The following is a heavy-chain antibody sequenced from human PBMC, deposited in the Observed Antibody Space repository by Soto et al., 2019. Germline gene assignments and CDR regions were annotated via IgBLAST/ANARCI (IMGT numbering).Heavy chain of an antibody. Sequence: GWSLRLSCAASGFTFRSYGMPLVRQTPGKGLEWLAIIQYDGSKEYYADSVKGRFSISRDNSKNTLDLQMNSLRAEDSAVYYCARDRTYYGSGEVGMDVWGQGTKVTVSS. V-gene: IGHV3-33*01. CDR3: ARDRTYYGSGEVGMDV. CDR1: GFTFRSYG. D-gene: IGHD3-10*01. J-gene: IGHJ6*02. CDR2: IQYDGSKE.